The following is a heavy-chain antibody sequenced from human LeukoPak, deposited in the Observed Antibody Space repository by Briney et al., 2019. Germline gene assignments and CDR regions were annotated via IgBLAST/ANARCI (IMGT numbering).Heavy chain of an antibody. CDR1: GYTFTSYG. CDR3: ARVSSYPLGFDP. V-gene: IGHV1-8*01. CDR2: MNPNSGST. Sequence: ASVKVSCKASGYTFTSYGINWVRQATGQGLEWMGWMNPNSGSTGYAQRFQGRVTMTRNTSISTAYMELSSLTSEDTAVYYCARVSSYPLGFDPWGQGTLVTVSS. J-gene: IGHJ5*02. D-gene: IGHD6-6*01.